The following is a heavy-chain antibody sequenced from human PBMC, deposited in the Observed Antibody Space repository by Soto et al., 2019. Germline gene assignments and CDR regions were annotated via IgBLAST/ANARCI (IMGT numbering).Heavy chain of an antibody. CDR1: GYTFTGYY. CDR2: INPKSGGT. Sequence: ASVKVSCKASGYTFTGYYLHWVRQAPGQGLEWVGWINPKSGGTKYAQNFQGRVTMTRDTSISTAYMDLSSLRASDTAMYYCARQIYDSDTGPNFQYYFDSWGQGTPVTVSS. CDR3: ARQIYDSDTGPNFQYYFDS. J-gene: IGHJ4*02. V-gene: IGHV1-2*02. D-gene: IGHD3-22*01.